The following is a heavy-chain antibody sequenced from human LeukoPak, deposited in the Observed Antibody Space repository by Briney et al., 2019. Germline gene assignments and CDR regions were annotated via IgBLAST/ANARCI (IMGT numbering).Heavy chain of an antibody. D-gene: IGHD3-22*01. Sequence: GGSLRLPCAASGFTFSNSAMSWVRQAPGKGLEWVSVISGSGGSTYYADSVKGRFTISRDNSKNTLYLQMNSLRAEDTAVYYCAKEAYYYDSSGYRDYWGQGTLVTVSS. V-gene: IGHV3-23*01. CDR2: ISGSGGST. CDR3: AKEAYYYDSSGYRDY. CDR1: GFTFSNSA. J-gene: IGHJ4*02.